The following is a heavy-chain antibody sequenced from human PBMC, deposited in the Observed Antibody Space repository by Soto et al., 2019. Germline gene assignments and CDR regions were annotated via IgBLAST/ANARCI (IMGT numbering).Heavy chain of an antibody. CDR1: GFTFSNYA. J-gene: IGHJ5*02. CDR3: AKDPYAGVLVPVAIGFDP. CDR2: ISGSGGSA. Sequence: PGGSLRLSCAASGFTFSNYAMTWVRQGPGKGLEWVSAISGSGGSAYYADSVKGRFTISRDNSKNALYLQMNSLRADDSGVYYCAKDPYAGVLVPVAIGFDPWGPRTLVAVCS. V-gene: IGHV3-23*01. D-gene: IGHD2-2*01.